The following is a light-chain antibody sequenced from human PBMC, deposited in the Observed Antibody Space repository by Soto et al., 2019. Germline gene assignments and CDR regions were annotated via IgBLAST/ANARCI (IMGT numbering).Light chain of an antibody. Sequence: EIVLTQSPGTLSVSPGERAALSCRASQSVSTNLAWYQQKPGQAPRLLIYSSSTRATNIPARFSGSGSGTEFTLTISSLQSEDCAVYYCQQYTKWPSYTFGQGTKVDIK. V-gene: IGKV3-15*01. CDR1: QSVSTN. CDR3: QQYTKWPSYT. CDR2: SSS. J-gene: IGKJ2*01.